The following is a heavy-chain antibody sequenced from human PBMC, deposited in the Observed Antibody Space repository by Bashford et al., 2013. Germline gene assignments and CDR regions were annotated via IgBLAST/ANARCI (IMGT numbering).Heavy chain of an antibody. D-gene: IGHD6-19*01. CDR2: ISWNSGSI. CDR3: ARDFYSSGL. CDR1: GFTFDDYA. Sequence: SLRLSCAASGFTFDDYAMHWVRQAPGKGLEWVSGISWNSGSIYYADSVKGRFTISRDNARNSLYLQMNSLRAEDTAVYYCARDFYSSGLWGQGTLVTVSS. V-gene: IGHV3-9*01. J-gene: IGHJ4*02.